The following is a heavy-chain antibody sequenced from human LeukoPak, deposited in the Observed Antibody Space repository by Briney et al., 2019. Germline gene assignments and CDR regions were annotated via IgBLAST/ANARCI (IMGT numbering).Heavy chain of an antibody. CDR1: GFTFRSYA. Sequence: GRSLRLSCVGSGFTFRSYAMHWVRQAPGKGLEWVAVISYDGNNKYQADSVKGRFTISRDNSKNTVYLQMNSLRPEDTAVYYCARVISVAGSGFDYWGRGALVTVSS. CDR3: ARVISVAGSGFDY. D-gene: IGHD6-19*01. V-gene: IGHV3-30*04. J-gene: IGHJ5*01. CDR2: ISYDGNNK.